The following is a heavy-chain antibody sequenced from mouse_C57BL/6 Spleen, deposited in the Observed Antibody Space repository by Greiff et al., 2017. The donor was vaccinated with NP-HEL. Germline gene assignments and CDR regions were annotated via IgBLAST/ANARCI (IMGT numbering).Heavy chain of an antibody. CDR3: YRGGYDGAWFAY. V-gene: IGHV14-1*01. J-gene: IGHJ3*01. CDR2: IDPEDGDT. D-gene: IGHD2-2*01. Sequence: VQLKQSGAELVRPGASVKLSCTASGFNIKDYYMHWVKQRPEQGLEWIGRIDPEDGDTEYAPKFQGKATMTADTSSNTAYLQLSSLTSEDTAVYFWYRGGYDGAWFAYWGQGTLVTVSA. CDR1: GFNIKDYY.